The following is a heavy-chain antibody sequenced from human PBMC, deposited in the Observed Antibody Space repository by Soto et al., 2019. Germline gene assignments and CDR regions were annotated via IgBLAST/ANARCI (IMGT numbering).Heavy chain of an antibody. V-gene: IGHV4-34*01. CDR3: ATGVSLFRGSFDP. CDR2: INHNTNT. Sequence: QVHLQQWGAGLLKPSETLSLTCAVYGGSFSDTYWNWFRQPPGKGLEWIGEINHNTNTIYNPSLRMRVTISVDAAQNHLSLSVPSVTAANTAVYFCATGVSLFRGSFDPWGQGTLVTVSS. D-gene: IGHD5-12*01. J-gene: IGHJ5*02. CDR1: GGSFSDTY.